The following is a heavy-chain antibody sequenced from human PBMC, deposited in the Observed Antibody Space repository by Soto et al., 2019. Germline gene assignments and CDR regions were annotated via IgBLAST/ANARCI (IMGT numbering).Heavy chain of an antibody. CDR1: GLTFDDYA. CDR3: AKFADYGSGSYFGENWFDP. V-gene: IGHV3-9*01. Sequence: GGSLRLSCAASGLTFDDYAMPGVRQAPGKGLEWVSGISWNSGSIGYADSVKGRFTISRDNAKNSLYLQMNSLRAEDTALYYCAKFADYGSGSYFGENWFDPWGQGTLVTVSS. CDR2: ISWNSGSI. D-gene: IGHD3-10*01. J-gene: IGHJ5*02.